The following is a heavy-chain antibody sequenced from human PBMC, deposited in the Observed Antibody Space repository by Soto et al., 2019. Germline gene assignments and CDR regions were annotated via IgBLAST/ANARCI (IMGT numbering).Heavy chain of an antibody. J-gene: IGHJ4*02. CDR3: AKDGVTYYYDSSGYLNFDY. CDR2: ISWNSGSI. CDR1: GFTFDDYA. Sequence: GGSLRLSCAASGFTFDDYAMHWVRQAPGKGLEWVSGISWNSGSIGYADSVKGRFTISRDNAKNSLYLQMNSLRAEDTALYYCAKDGVTYYYDSSGYLNFDYWGQGTLVTVSS. V-gene: IGHV3-9*01. D-gene: IGHD3-22*01.